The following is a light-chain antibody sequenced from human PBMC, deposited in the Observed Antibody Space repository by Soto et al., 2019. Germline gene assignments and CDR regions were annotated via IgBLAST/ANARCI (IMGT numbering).Light chain of an antibody. Sequence: QSALTQPASVSGSPGQSITISCTGTSSDVGGYNYVSWYQQHPGKAPKLMIYEVSHRPSGVSNRFSGSKSGNTASLTISGLQAEDEADYYCQSYDRSLSGSFFGTGTKLTVL. CDR1: SSDVGGYNY. J-gene: IGLJ1*01. V-gene: IGLV2-14*01. CDR2: EVS. CDR3: QSYDRSLSGSF.